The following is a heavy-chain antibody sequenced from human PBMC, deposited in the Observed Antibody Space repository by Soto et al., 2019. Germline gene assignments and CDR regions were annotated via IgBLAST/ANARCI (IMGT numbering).Heavy chain of an antibody. CDR3: VKGAWLDY. CDR2: IRGVAGST. V-gene: IGHV3-23*01. J-gene: IGHJ4*02. Sequence: EVQLLESGGGLVQPGGSLRLSCTASGFTFRTFDMTGVRQAPGKGLEWVSLIRGVAGSTHYADSVKGRFTISKDNSKNMLYLEMNSLRGDDTAVYFCVKGAWLDYWGQGSMVTVSS. CDR1: GFTFRTFD.